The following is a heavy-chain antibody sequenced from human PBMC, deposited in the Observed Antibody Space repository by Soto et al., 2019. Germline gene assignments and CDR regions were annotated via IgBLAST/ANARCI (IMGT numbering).Heavy chain of an antibody. V-gene: IGHV4-34*01. D-gene: IGHD6-13*01. CDR3: ATSYGNAWYTY. CDR1: GGSFSGYY. CDR2: INHSGST. Sequence: SETLSLTCAVYGGSFSGYYWSWIRQPPGKGLEWIWEINHSGSTNYNPSLKSRVTISVDTSKNQFSLQLTSVTAADTAVYYCATSYGNAWYTYWGQGTQVTVSS. J-gene: IGHJ4*02.